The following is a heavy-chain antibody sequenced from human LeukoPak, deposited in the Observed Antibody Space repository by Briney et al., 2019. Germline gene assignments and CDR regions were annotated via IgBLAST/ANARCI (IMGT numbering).Heavy chain of an antibody. CDR2: ISSSSSYI. D-gene: IGHD6-13*01. CDR1: GFTFSSYS. CDR3: AFQYSKSWYYHMDG. V-gene: IGHV3-21*01. Sequence: GGSLRLSCAASGFTFSSYSMNWVRQAPGKGLEWVSSISSSSSYIYYADSVKGRFTISRDNAKNSLYLQMNSLRAEDTAVYYWAFQYSKSWYYHMDGWGKGTTVTVSS. J-gene: IGHJ6*03.